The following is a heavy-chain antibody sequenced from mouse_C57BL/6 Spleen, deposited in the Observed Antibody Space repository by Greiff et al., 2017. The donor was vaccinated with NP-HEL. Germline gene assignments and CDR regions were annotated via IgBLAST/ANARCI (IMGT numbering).Heavy chain of an antibody. CDR2: INPNNGGT. CDR1: GYTFTDYN. CDR3: ARGGSSYGNSYYYAMDY. Sequence: EVQLQQSGPELVKPGASVKIPCKASGYTFTDYNMDWVKQSHGKSLEWIGDINPNNGGTIYNQKFKGKATLTVDKSSSTAYMELRSLTSEDTAVYYCARGGSSYGNSYYYAMDYWGQGTSVTVSS. D-gene: IGHD2-1*01. J-gene: IGHJ4*01. V-gene: IGHV1-18*01.